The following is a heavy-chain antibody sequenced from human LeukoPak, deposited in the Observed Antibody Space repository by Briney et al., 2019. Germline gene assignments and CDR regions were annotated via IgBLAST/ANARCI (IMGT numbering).Heavy chain of an antibody. J-gene: IGHJ3*02. CDR2: IIPILGIA. D-gene: IGHD3-9*01. V-gene: IGHV1-69*04. CDR1: GGTFSSYA. CDR3: ARYFDWVSGAFDI. Sequence: ASVKVSCKASGGTFSSYAISWVRQAPGQGLEWMGRIIPILGIANYAQKFQGRVTITADKSTSTAYMELSSLRSEDTAVYYCARYFDWVSGAFDIWGQGTMVTVSS.